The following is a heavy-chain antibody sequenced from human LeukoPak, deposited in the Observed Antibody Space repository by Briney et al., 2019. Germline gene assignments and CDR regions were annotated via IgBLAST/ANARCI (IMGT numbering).Heavy chain of an antibody. CDR1: GGSISSYY. J-gene: IGHJ5*02. CDR2: IYYSGST. V-gene: IGHV4-59*01. Sequence: SETLSLTCTVSGGSISSYYWSWIRQPPGKGLEWIGYIYYSGSTNYNPSLKSRVTISVDTSKNQFSLKLSSVTAADTAVYYCARGRPEEQWLVVGNWFDPWGQGTLVTVSS. CDR3: ARGRPEEQWLVVGNWFDP. D-gene: IGHD6-19*01.